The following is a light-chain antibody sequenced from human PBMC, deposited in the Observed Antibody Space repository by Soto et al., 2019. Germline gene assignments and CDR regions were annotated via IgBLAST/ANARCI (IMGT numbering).Light chain of an antibody. V-gene: IGLV2-14*01. CDR3: FSYRAGNSWV. CDR2: EVS. Sequence: QSVLTQPASVSGSPGQSITISCTGTSSDVGGYKSVSWYQQHPGEAPKLMIYEVSNRPLGVSNRFSGFKSGNTASLTISGLQAEDEADYFCFSYRAGNSWVFGGGTKVTVL. CDR1: SSDVGGYKS. J-gene: IGLJ3*02.